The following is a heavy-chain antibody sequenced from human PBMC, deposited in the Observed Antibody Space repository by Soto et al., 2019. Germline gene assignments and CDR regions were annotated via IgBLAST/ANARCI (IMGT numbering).Heavy chain of an antibody. V-gene: IGHV4-34*01. Sequence: QVQLQQWGAGLLKPSETLSLTCAVYGGSFSGYYWSWIRQPPGKGLEWIGEINHSGSTNYNPSLKSRVTISVDTSKNQFSLKLSSVTAADTAVYYCARGRGDCSGGSCYYYYGMDVWGQGTTVTVSS. CDR2: INHSGST. D-gene: IGHD2-15*01. CDR1: GGSFSGYY. J-gene: IGHJ6*02. CDR3: ARGRGDCSGGSCYYYYGMDV.